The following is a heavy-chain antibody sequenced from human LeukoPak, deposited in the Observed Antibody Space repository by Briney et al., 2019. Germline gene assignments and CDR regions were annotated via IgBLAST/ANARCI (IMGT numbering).Heavy chain of an antibody. CDR3: ARGGDWLLPDYYYYYMDV. V-gene: IGHV1-2*02. J-gene: IGHJ6*03. Sequence: GASVKVSCEASGYTITNNYMHWVRQAPGQGLEWMGWINPNSGGTNYAQKFQGRVTMTRDTSISTAYMELSRLRSDDTAVYYCARGGDWLLPDYYYYYMDVWGKGTTVTVSS. D-gene: IGHD3-9*01. CDR1: GYTITNNY. CDR2: INPNSGGT.